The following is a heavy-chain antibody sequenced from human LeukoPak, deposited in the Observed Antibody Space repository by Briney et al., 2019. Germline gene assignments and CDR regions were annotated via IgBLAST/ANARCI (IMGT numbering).Heavy chain of an antibody. D-gene: IGHD3-16*01. V-gene: IGHV4-39*07. CDR1: GGSISSSSYY. CDR2: IYYSGST. Sequence: SETLSLTCTVSGGSISSSSYYWGWIRQPPGKGLEWIGSIYYSGSTYYNPSLKSRVTISVDTSKNQFSLKLSSVTAADTAVYYCARDAGGQDPAFDIWGQGTMVTVSS. J-gene: IGHJ3*02. CDR3: ARDAGGQDPAFDI.